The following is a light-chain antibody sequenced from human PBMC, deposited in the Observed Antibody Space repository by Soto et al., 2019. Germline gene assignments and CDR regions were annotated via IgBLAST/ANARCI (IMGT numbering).Light chain of an antibody. CDR3: QQYNSHSSYT. Sequence: DIQMTQSPSTLSESVGERVTITCRASQSINTWLAWYQQKPGKAPKLLIYKASSLGGGVPSRFSGSGSGTEFTLTISSLQPDDFAVYYCQQYNSHSSYTFGQGTKLEIK. CDR2: KAS. CDR1: QSINTW. V-gene: IGKV1-5*03. J-gene: IGKJ2*01.